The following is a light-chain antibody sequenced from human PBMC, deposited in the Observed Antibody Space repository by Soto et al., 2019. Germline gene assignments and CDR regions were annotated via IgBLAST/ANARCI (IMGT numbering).Light chain of an antibody. V-gene: IGKV3-11*01. CDR3: QQRPSWT. Sequence: EIVLTQSPATLSLSPGERATLSCRASQSISSYLAWYQQKPGQAPRLLIYDASNRATGIPARFSGSGSGTDFTLTISSLEPADFAVYYCQQRPSWTFGQGTKVEIK. CDR2: DAS. CDR1: QSISSY. J-gene: IGKJ1*01.